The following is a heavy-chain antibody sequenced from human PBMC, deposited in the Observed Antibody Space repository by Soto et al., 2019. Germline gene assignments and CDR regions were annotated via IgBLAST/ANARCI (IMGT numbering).Heavy chain of an antibody. D-gene: IGHD2-21*02. J-gene: IGHJ5*02. CDR3: ARDPFGGNSGRDDFDP. CDR2: IQSGGGT. CDR1: GLIVSKNY. Sequence: EVQLVESGGGLVQPGGSLRLSCAVSGLIVSKNYINWVRQAPGKGLEWVSLIQSGGGTYYADSVKGRFTISRDNSKNIVSLQMNSLRAEDTAVYFCARDPFGGNSGRDDFDPWGQGTLVTVSS. V-gene: IGHV3-66*01.